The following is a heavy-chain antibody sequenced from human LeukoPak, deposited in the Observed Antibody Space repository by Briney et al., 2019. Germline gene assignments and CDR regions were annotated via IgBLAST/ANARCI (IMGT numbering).Heavy chain of an antibody. D-gene: IGHD3-10*01. V-gene: IGHV3-21*01. CDR2: ISSSSSYI. Sequence: PGGSLRLSCAASGFTFSSYSMNWVRQAPGKGLEWVSSISSSSSYIYYADSVKGRFTISRDNAKNSLYLQMNSLRAEDTAVYYCARGGLLWFGELYSNYYYYGMDVWGQGTTVTVSS. CDR3: ARGGLLWFGELYSNYYYYGMDV. CDR1: GFTFSSYS. J-gene: IGHJ6*02.